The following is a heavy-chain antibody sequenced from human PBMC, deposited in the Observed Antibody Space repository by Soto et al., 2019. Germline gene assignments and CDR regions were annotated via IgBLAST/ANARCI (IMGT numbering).Heavy chain of an antibody. Sequence: EVQLVESGGGLVKPGGSLRLSCAASGFTFSSYSMNWVRQAPGKGLEWVSSISSSSSYIYYADSVKGRFTISRDNAKNSLYLQMNSLRAEDTAVYYCASDITKQLERLFDYRGQGTLVTVSS. D-gene: IGHD1-1*01. J-gene: IGHJ4*02. CDR1: GFTFSSYS. CDR2: ISSSSSYI. CDR3: ASDITKQLERLFDY. V-gene: IGHV3-21*01.